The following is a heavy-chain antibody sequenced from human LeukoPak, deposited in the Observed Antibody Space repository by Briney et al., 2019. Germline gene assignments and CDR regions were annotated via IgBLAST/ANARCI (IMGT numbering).Heavy chain of an antibody. CDR1: GGSISSYY. CDR2: IYTSGST. CDR3: ARLYSSSYYYYYYMDV. Sequence: NPSQTLSLTCTVSGGSISSYYWSWIRQPAGKGLEWIGRIYTSGSTNYNPSLKSRVTMSVDTSKNQFSLKLSSVTAADTAVYYCARLYSSSYYYYYYMDVWGKGTTVTVSS. J-gene: IGHJ6*03. V-gene: IGHV4-4*07. D-gene: IGHD6-6*01.